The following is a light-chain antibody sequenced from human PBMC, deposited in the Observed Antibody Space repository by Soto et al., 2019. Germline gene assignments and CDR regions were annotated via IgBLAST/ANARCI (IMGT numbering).Light chain of an antibody. J-gene: IGKJ1*01. CDR2: AAS. V-gene: IGKV1-39*01. CDR3: QQSYSSPPT. CDR1: QSISNH. Sequence: DIQMTQSPSSLSASVEDRVIITCRASQSISNHLNWYQQKPGKAPKLLIFAASSLQSGVPSRFSVSRSWPDFTLTISSLQPEDFATYYCQQSYSSPPTFGRGTKVEIK.